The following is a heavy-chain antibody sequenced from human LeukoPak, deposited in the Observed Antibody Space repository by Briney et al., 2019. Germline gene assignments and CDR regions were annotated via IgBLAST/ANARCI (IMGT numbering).Heavy chain of an antibody. CDR3: ATQYDYVWRSYRYPHDY. Sequence: GGSLRLSCAASGFTVSSNYMSWVRQAPGKGLEWVSVIYSVGSTYYADSVKGRFTISRDNSKNTLYLQTNCPRAEHTAVYYGATQYDYVWRSYRYPHDYRRQGTLVTVPS. CDR1: GFTVSSNY. V-gene: IGHV3-66*01. D-gene: IGHD3-16*02. CDR2: IYSVGST. J-gene: IGHJ4*02.